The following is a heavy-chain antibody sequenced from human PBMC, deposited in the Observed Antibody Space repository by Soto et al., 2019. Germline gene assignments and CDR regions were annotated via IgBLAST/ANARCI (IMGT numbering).Heavy chain of an antibody. D-gene: IGHD2-21*02. CDR3: VQSRCGGDCLQSYSSHSYYGLDV. Sequence: QITLKESGPTLVKPTQTLTLTCTFYRLSLSTTGVGVGWIRQPPGKALEWLALIYWDDDKRYSPSLKSRLTITKDTSKNQVVLTMTNMDPVDTATYYCVQSRCGGDCLQSYSSHSYYGLDVWGQGTTVTVSS. V-gene: IGHV2-5*02. CDR2: IYWDDDK. CDR1: RLSLSTTGVG. J-gene: IGHJ6*02.